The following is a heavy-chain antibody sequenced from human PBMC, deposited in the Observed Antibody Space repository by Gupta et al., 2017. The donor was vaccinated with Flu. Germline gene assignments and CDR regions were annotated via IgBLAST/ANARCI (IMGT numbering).Heavy chain of an antibody. CDR2: ISSSSSNI. CDR1: GDTLSGYS. Sequence: VQLVESGGGLVKPGGSLRLSCAVSGDTLSGYSMNWVRQAPGKGLEWVSFISSSSSNIYYADSVKGRFTISRDNAKNSLHLQMNRLRAEDTAIYYCARGFYGSGSHAYFDDWGQGTLVTVSS. CDR3: ARGFYGSGSHAYFDD. D-gene: IGHD3-10*01. J-gene: IGHJ4*02. V-gene: IGHV3-21*06.